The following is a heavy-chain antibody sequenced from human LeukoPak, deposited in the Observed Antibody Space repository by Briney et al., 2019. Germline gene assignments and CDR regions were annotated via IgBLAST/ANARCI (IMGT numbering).Heavy chain of an antibody. V-gene: IGHV4-4*07. J-gene: IGHJ3*02. D-gene: IGHD3-16*02. Sequence: SETLSLTCTVPGGSISSYYWSWIRQPAGKGLEWIGRIYTSGSTNYNPSLKSRVTMSVDTSKNQFSLKLSSVTAADTAVYYCASYPRGVIVSADDAFDIWGQGTMVTVSS. CDR1: GGSISSYY. CDR2: IYTSGST. CDR3: ASYPRGVIVSADDAFDI.